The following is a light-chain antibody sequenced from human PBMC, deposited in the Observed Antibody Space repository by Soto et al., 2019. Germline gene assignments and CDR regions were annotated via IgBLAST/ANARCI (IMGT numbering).Light chain of an antibody. CDR3: QQYGSSPIT. CDR2: GAS. J-gene: IGKJ5*01. Sequence: EIVLTQSPGTLSLSPGERATLSCRASQSVRSSYLAWYQQKPGQAPRLLISGASSRVTGIPDRFSGSGSGTDFTLTISRLEPEDFAVYYCQQYGSSPITFGQGTRLEIK. V-gene: IGKV3-20*01. CDR1: QSVRSSY.